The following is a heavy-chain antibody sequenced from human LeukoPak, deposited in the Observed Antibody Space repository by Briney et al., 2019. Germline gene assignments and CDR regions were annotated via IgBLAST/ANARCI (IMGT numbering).Heavy chain of an antibody. D-gene: IGHD6-13*01. Sequence: AASVKVSCKASGYTFTSYGINWVRQAPGQGPEWMGWISAYNGNTKYAQNLQGRVTMTTDTSTSTAYMELRSLRSDDTAVYYCTRDLPYSSSWESIDYWGQGTLVTVSS. V-gene: IGHV1-18*01. CDR3: TRDLPYSSSWESIDY. CDR2: ISAYNGNT. CDR1: GYTFTSYG. J-gene: IGHJ4*02.